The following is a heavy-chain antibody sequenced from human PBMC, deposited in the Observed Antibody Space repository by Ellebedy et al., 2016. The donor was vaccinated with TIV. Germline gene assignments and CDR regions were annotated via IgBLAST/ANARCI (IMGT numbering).Heavy chain of an antibody. CDR3: ARARAADYYYYYMDV. CDR2: INPNSGGT. CDR1: GYTFTGYY. Sequence: ASVKVSXXASGYTFTGYYMHWVRQAPGQGLEWMGWINPNSGGTNYAQKFQGRVTMTRDTSISTAYMELSRLRSDDTAVYYCARARAADYYYYYMDVWGKGTTVTVSS. D-gene: IGHD6-13*01. J-gene: IGHJ6*03. V-gene: IGHV1-2*02.